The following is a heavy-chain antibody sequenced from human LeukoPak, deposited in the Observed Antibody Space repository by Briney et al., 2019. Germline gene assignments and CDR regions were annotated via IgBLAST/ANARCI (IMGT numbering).Heavy chain of an antibody. V-gene: IGHV1-2*02. CDR1: GYTFTGYY. Sequence: GASVKVSCKASGYTFTGYYMHWVRQAPGQRLEWMGWINPNSDCTNYAQKFQGRVTMTRDTSISTAYMELSRLRSDDTAVYYCARGGFRPYYYDSSGGIPGDYWGQGTLVTVSS. D-gene: IGHD3-22*01. CDR2: INPNSDCT. J-gene: IGHJ4*02. CDR3: ARGGFRPYYYDSSGGIPGDY.